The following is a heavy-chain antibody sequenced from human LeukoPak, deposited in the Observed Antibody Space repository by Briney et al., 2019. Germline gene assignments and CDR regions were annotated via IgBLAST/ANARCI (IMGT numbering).Heavy chain of an antibody. CDR1: GGSISSSSYY. Sequence: SETLSLTCTVSGGSISSSSYYWGWIRQPPGKGLEWIGSIYYSGSTYYNPSLKSRVTISVDTSKNQFSLKLSSVTAADTAVYYCASGLGDDYGGTDWGQGTLVTVSS. CDR3: ASGLGDDYGGTD. J-gene: IGHJ4*02. D-gene: IGHD4-23*01. V-gene: IGHV4-39*07. CDR2: IYYSGST.